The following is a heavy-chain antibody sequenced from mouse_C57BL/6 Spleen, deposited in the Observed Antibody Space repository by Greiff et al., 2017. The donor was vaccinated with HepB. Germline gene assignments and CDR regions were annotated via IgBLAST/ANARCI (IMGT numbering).Heavy chain of an antibody. CDR3: FYYDYDEGDY. CDR2: IYPGDGDT. V-gene: IGHV1-82*01. J-gene: IGHJ2*01. D-gene: IGHD2-4*01. CDR1: GFAFSSSW. Sequence: VKLQESGPELVKPGASVKISCKASGFAFSSSWMNWVKQRPGKGLEWIGRIYPGDGDTNYNGKFKGNATLTADKSSSTAYMQLSSLPSEDSAVYFCFYYDYDEGDYWGQGTTLTVSS.